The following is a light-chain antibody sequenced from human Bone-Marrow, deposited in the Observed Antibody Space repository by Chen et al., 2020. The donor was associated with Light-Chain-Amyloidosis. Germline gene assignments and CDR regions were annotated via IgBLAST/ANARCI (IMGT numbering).Light chain of an antibody. CDR1: QSLLHRNGYNY. CDR2: LVS. J-gene: IGKJ1*01. CDR3: RQTVQSTWT. Sequence: DIVLTQTPLSLPVTPGEPASISCRSSQSLLHRNGYNYLGWYLQKPGQSPQLLIYLVSNRASGVPDRFSGSGSGTDFTLKISRVESEDVGCYYCRQTVQSTWTFGQGTKVEIK. V-gene: IGKV2-28*01.